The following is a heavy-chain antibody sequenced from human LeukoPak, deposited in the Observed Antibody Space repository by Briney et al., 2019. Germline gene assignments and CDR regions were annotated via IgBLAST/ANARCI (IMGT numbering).Heavy chain of an antibody. D-gene: IGHD2-15*01. V-gene: IGHV1-69*13. CDR3: ARGSALLALSFDY. CDR1: GGTFSSYG. Sequence: SVKVSCKASGGTFSSYGISWVRQAPGQGLEWMGGIIPIFGTPNYAQKFQGRVTITADESTSTAYMELSSLRSEDTAVYYCARGSALLALSFDYWGQGTLVTVSS. J-gene: IGHJ4*02. CDR2: IIPIFGTP.